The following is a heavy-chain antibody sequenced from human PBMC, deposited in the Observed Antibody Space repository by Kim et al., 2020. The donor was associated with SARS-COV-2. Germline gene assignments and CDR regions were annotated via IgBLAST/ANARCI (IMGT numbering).Heavy chain of an antibody. D-gene: IGHD6-19*01. Sequence: SETLSLTCIVSGGSISNYYWSWIRQPPGKRLEWVGYIYYTGSTNYNPSLKSRVTISVDTSKNQFSLKLNSVTAADTAVYYFARASSSGWYGDSWGQGTLV. CDR3: ARASSSGWYGDS. J-gene: IGHJ4*02. V-gene: IGHV4-59*08. CDR1: GGSISNYY. CDR2: IYYTGST.